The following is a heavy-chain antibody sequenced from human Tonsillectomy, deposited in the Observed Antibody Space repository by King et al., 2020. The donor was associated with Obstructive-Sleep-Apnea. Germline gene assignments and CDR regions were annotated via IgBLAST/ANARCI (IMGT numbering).Heavy chain of an antibody. Sequence: QLQESGPGLVKPSETLSLTCTVSGGSISSYYWSWIRQPPGKGLEWIGYIYYSGSTNYNPSLKSRVTISVDTSKNQFSLKLSSVTAADTAVYYCAGGPDYDSLTEFDYWGQGTLVTVSS. J-gene: IGHJ4*02. D-gene: IGHD3-9*01. CDR3: AGGPDYDSLTEFDY. V-gene: IGHV4-59*01. CDR1: GGSISSYY. CDR2: IYYSGST.